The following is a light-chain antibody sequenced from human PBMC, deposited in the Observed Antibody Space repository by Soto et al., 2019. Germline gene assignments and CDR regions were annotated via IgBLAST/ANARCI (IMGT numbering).Light chain of an antibody. CDR1: SSDVGAYDY. V-gene: IGLV2-14*01. Sequence: QSALTQPASVSGSPGQSITISCTGTSSDVGAYDYVSWFQQHPGKAPKLMIYEVNNRPSGISNRFSGSKSGNTASLTISGLQAEDEADYHCTSYTSSSTPWVFGGGTQLTVL. J-gene: IGLJ3*02. CDR2: EVN. CDR3: TSYTSSSTPWV.